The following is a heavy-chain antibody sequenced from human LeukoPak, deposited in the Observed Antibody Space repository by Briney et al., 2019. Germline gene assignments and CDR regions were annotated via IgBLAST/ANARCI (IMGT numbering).Heavy chain of an antibody. V-gene: IGHV4-61*08. Sequence: SETLSLTCTVSGGSISSGDYFWSWIRQPQGKGLEWIGYIYYSGSTNYNPSLKSRVTISVDTSKNQFSLKLSSVTAADTAVYYCARDRLTYYFDYWGQGTLVTVSS. D-gene: IGHD3-16*01. CDR3: ARDRLTYYFDY. CDR2: IYYSGST. CDR1: GGSISSGDYF. J-gene: IGHJ4*02.